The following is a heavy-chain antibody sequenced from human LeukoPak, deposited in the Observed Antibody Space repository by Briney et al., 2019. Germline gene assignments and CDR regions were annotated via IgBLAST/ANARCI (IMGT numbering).Heavy chain of an antibody. D-gene: IGHD5-18*01. J-gene: IGHJ6*02. CDR1: GGSFSGYY. CDR2: INHSGST. Sequence: SETLSLTCAVYGGSFSGYYWSWIRQPPGKGLEWIGEINHSGSTNYNPSLKSRVTISVDTSKNQFSLKLSSVTAADAAVYYCARGRGYSYGYSYYYYGMDVWGQGTTVTVSS. CDR3: ARGRGYSYGYSYYYYGMDV. V-gene: IGHV4-34*01.